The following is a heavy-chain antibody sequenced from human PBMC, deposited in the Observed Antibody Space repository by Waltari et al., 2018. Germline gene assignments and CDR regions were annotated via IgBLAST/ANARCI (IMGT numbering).Heavy chain of an antibody. Sequence: QVQLQQSGPGLVKPSQTLSLTCAISGDSVSSNSAAWHWIRPSQSRGLEWLGRTYYRSKWYNDYAVSVKSRITINPDTSKNQFSLQLNSVTPEDTAVYYCARESHCSGGSCYRTHFDYWGQGTLVTVSS. CDR1: GDSVSSNSAA. J-gene: IGHJ4*02. V-gene: IGHV6-1*01. CDR2: TYYRSKWYN. CDR3: ARESHCSGGSCYRTHFDY. D-gene: IGHD2-15*01.